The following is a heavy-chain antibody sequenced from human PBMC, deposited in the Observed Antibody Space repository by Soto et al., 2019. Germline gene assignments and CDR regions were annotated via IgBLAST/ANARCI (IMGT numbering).Heavy chain of an antibody. D-gene: IGHD6-6*01. CDR1: GHTFTSYD. J-gene: IGHJ4*02. CDR2: MNPNSGNT. CDR3: ARGKVEGIAARPVDY. Sequence: ASVKVSCKASGHTFTSYDINWVRQATGQGLEWMGWMNPNSGNTGYAQKFQGRVTMTRNTSISTAYMELSGLRSEDTAVYYCARGKVEGIAARPVDYWGQGTLVTVSS. V-gene: IGHV1-8*01.